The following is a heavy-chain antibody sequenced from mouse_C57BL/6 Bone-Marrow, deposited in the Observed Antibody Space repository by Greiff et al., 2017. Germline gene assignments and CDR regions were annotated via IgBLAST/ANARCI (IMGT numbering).Heavy chain of an antibody. J-gene: IGHJ2*01. CDR1: GFNIKDDY. CDR2: IDPETGDT. CDR3: TPITTVVVDY. V-gene: IGHV14-4*01. Sequence: VQLKESGAELVRPGASVKLSCTASGFNIKDDYMHWVKQRPEQGLEWIGWIDPETGDTEYASKFQGKATITADTSSNTAYLQLSSLTSEDTAVYYCTPITTVVVDYWGQGTTLTVSS. D-gene: IGHD1-1*01.